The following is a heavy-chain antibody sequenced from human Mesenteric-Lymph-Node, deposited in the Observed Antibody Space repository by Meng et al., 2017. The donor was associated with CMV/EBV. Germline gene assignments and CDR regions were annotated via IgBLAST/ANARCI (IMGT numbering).Heavy chain of an antibody. CDR2: IKEDGSEK. CDR1: GFTFSNYW. CDR3: ARDSALANRDYDFWSGYHIGWFNY. Sequence: GESLKISCAASGFTFSNYWMNWVGKGLEWVANIKEDGSEKFYVDSVKGRFNFSRDIAKNSLFLQLNSLRAEDTAVYYCARDSALANRDYDFWSGYHIGWFNYWGQGTLVTVSS. D-gene: IGHD3-3*01. V-gene: IGHV3-7*01. J-gene: IGHJ4*02.